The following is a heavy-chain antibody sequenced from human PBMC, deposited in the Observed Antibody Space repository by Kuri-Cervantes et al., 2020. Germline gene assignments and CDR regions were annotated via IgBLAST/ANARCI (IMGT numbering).Heavy chain of an antibody. CDR3: TKEGYYDSSGLYYYYYYMDV. D-gene: IGHD3-22*01. CDR1: GFTFSTYW. J-gene: IGHJ6*03. CDR2: MSGNGGST. V-gene: IGHV3-23*01. Sequence: ETLSLTCAASGFTFSTYWMTWVRQAPGKGLEWVSAMSGNGGSTYYADSVKGRFTISRDNSKDTMYLQMSSLRADDTAVYYCTKEGYYDSSGLYYYYYYMDVWGKGTTVTVSS.